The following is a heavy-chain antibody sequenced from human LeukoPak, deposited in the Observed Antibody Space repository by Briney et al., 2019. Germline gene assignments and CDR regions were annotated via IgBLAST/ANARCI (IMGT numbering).Heavy chain of an antibody. J-gene: IGHJ6*02. V-gene: IGHV1-69*13. CDR1: GGTFSSYA. CDR2: IIPIFGTA. Sequence: ASVKVSCKASGGTFSSYAISWVRQAPGQGLEWMGGIIPIFGTANYAQKFQGRVTITADESTSTAYMELSSLRSEDTAVYYCARYYYDSSGYLGNYYYYGMDVWGQGTTVTVS. CDR3: ARYYYDSSGYLGNYYYYGMDV. D-gene: IGHD3-22*01.